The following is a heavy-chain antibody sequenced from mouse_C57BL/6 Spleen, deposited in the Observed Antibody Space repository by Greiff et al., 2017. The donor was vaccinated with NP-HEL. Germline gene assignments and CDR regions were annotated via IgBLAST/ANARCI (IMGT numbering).Heavy chain of an antibody. D-gene: IGHD3-3*01. CDR3: ARHRGAMDY. CDR2: ISSGGSYT. J-gene: IGHJ4*01. V-gene: IGHV5-6*01. Sequence: EVKLVDSGGDLVKPGGSLKLSCAASGFTFSSYGMSWVRQTPDKRLEWVATISSGGSYTYYPDSVKGRFTISRDNAKNTLYLQMSSLKSEDTAMYYCARHRGAMDYWGQGTSVTVSS. CDR1: GFTFSSYG.